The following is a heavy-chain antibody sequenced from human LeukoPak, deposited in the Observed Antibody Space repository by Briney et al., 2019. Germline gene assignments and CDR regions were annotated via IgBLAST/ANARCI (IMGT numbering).Heavy chain of an antibody. V-gene: IGHV4-61*05. J-gene: IGHJ5*02. CDR3: ARVSSSWYGRLDWFDP. Sequence: RASETLSLTCTVSSGSISTSNYYWGWVRQPPGKALEWIGNIFYSGSTNYNPSLKSRVTISVDTSKNQFSLKLSSVTAADTAVYYCARVSSSWYGRLDWFDPWGQGTLVTVSS. D-gene: IGHD6-13*01. CDR1: SGSISTSNYY. CDR2: IFYSGST.